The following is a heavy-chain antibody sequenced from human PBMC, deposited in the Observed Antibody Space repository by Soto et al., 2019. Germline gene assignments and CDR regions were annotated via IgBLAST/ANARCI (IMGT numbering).Heavy chain of an antibody. CDR3: ASHSSLRGYCISTSCYGYYYGMDV. CDR2: IIPIFGTA. J-gene: IGHJ6*02. Sequence: QVQLVQSGAEVKKPGSSVKVSCKASGGTFSSYAISWVRQAPGQGLEWMGGIIPIFGTADYAQKFQGRVTLTAEESTSTAYMGLSSLRSEDTAVYYCASHSSLRGYCISTSCYGYYYGMDVWGQGTTVTVSS. V-gene: IGHV1-69*12. CDR1: GGTFSSYA. D-gene: IGHD2-2*01.